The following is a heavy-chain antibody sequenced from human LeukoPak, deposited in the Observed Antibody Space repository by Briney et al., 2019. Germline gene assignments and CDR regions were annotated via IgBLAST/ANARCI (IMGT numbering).Heavy chain of an antibody. J-gene: IGHJ3*02. CDR1: GGSISSSSYY. CDR3: ARAVATVVTVDAFDI. V-gene: IGHV4-39*01. Sequence: SETLSLTCTVSGGSISSSSYYWGWIRQPPGKGLEWIGSIYYSGSTYYNPSLKSRVTISVDTSTNQFSLKLSSVTAADTAVYYCARAVATVVTVDAFDIWGQGTMVTVSS. D-gene: IGHD4-23*01. CDR2: IYYSGST.